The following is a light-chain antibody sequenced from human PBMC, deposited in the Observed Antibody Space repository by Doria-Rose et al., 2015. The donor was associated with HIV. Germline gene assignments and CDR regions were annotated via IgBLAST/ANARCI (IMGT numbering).Light chain of an antibody. V-gene: IGKV1-33*01. CDR3: QQYDTRISTK. CDR2: DAS. J-gene: IGKJ5*01. Sequence: LNWYQQKSTSAPELLIYDASTLKGGVPSRFSGGGSGTHFTLTIDDLQPEDIATYYCQQYDTRISTKFGPGTRL.